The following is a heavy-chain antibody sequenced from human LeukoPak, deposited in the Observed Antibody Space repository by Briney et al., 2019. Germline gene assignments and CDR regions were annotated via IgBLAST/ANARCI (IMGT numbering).Heavy chain of an antibody. CDR1: GGSISSSNYY. J-gene: IGHJ5*02. CDR2: INHSGST. Sequence: SETLSLTCTVSGGSISSSNYYWSWIRQPPGKGLEWIGEINHSGSTNYNPSLKSRVTISVDTSKNQFSLKLSSVTAADTVVYYCARVGRDSSSWYPLSANWFDPWGQGTLVTVSS. D-gene: IGHD6-13*01. V-gene: IGHV4-39*07. CDR3: ARVGRDSSSWYPLSANWFDP.